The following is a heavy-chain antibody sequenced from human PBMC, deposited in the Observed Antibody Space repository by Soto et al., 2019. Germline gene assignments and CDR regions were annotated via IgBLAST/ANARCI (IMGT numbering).Heavy chain of an antibody. CDR3: ARGIATGQLDP. CDR1: GYTFTRYT. V-gene: IGHV1-3*01. D-gene: IGHD2-15*01. Sequence: QVQLVQSGAEVKKPGASVKISCKASGYTFTRYTMNWVRQAPGQRLEWMGWINPDNGNTKSSQKFQDRVIITRDTSESTAYRDLSSLRSEDTAVYYCARGIATGQLDPWGQGTLVTVSS. J-gene: IGHJ5*02. CDR2: INPDNGNT.